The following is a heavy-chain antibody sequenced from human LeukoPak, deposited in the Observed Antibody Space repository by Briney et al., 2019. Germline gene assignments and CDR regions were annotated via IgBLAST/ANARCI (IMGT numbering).Heavy chain of an antibody. V-gene: IGHV1-2*02. CDR3: AREEAEQGSYDRFGFDS. D-gene: IGHD3-10*01. Sequence: ASVKVSCKASGYTFIGYWIHWVRQAPGQGLEWMGWINPNSGVTKYAQKFQGRVTMTRDTSISTAYMEVTRLTSDDTAVYYCAREEAEQGSYDRFGFDSWGQGNLVTVSS. J-gene: IGHJ4*02. CDR1: GYTFIGYW. CDR2: INPNSGVT.